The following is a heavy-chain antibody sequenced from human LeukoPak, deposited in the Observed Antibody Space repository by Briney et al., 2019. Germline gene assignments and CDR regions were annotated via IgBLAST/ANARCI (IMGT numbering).Heavy chain of an antibody. J-gene: IGHJ5*02. V-gene: IGHV4-59*08. CDR1: GGSISSSY. CDR3: ARRGVEMAPVRPDNWFDP. Sequence: SETLSLTCTVSGGSISSSYWGWIRQPPGKGLEWIGYISYSGSTKYKPSLKSRVTLSVDTSKNQFSLKVNSVTAADTAVYYCARRGVEMAPVRPDNWFDPWGQGTLVTVSS. CDR2: ISYSGST. D-gene: IGHD5-24*01.